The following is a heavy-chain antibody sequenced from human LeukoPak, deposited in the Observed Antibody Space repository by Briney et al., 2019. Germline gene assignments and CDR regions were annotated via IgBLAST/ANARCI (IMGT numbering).Heavy chain of an antibody. J-gene: IGHJ5*02. CDR1: GFTFSAYS. Sequence: GGSLRLSCAASGFTFSAYSINWVRQAPGRGLEWVSSISSSGTYIYYADSVKGRFTISRDNAKNSLSLQMNSLSAEDTAVYYCARDFRYSGSYHHWFDPWGQGTLVTVSS. V-gene: IGHV3-21*01. D-gene: IGHD1-26*01. CDR2: ISSSGTYI. CDR3: ARDFRYSGSYHHWFDP.